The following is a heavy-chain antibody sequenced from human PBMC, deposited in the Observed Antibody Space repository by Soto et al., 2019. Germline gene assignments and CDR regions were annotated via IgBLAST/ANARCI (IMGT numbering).Heavy chain of an antibody. Sequence: EVQLVESGGGLVKPGGSLRLSCAASGFTFSTYSMTWVRQAPGKGLEWVSSISTSSTYMYYADSVKGRFTISRDNSKKTLYLQMNSLRAEDTAVYHCAKGLVPAAKTSLNDYWGQGTLVTVSS. J-gene: IGHJ4*02. CDR1: GFTFSTYS. CDR3: AKGLVPAAKTSLNDY. D-gene: IGHD2-2*01. V-gene: IGHV3-21*04. CDR2: ISTSSTYM.